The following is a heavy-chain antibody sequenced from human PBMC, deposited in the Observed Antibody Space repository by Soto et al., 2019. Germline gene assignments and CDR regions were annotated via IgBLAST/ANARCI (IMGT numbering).Heavy chain of an antibody. Sequence: ASVKVSCKASGYTFTSYAMHWVRQAPGQRLEWMGWINAGNGNTKYSQKFQGRVTITRDTSASTAYMELSSLRSEDTAVYYCAVMVRGVTRTGDYWGQGTLVTVSS. CDR1: GYTFTSYA. CDR3: AVMVRGVTRTGDY. V-gene: IGHV1-3*01. CDR2: INAGNGNT. D-gene: IGHD3-10*01. J-gene: IGHJ4*02.